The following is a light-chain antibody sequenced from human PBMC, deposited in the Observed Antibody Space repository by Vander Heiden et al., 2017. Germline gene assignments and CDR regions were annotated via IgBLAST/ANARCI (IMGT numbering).Light chain of an antibody. CDR3: QAWDSDTYV. Sequence: SYELTQPPSVSVSPGQTASITCSGGKLGDKYACWYQQKPGQSPVLVIYQDNKRPSGIPERFSGSNSGNTATLTISGTQAMDEADYYCQAWDSDTYVFGTGTKVTVL. CDR1: KLGDKY. CDR2: QDN. J-gene: IGLJ1*01. V-gene: IGLV3-1*01.